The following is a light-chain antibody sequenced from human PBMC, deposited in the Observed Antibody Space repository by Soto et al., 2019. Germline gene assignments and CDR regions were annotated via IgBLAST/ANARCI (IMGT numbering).Light chain of an antibody. Sequence: QSALTQPASVSGSPGQSITISCTGTSSDVGGYNDVSWYQQHPGKAPKLMIYDVSNRPSGVSNRFSGSKSCNTASLTISGLQAEDEADYYCSSYTSSSTLVVFGGGTKLTVL. CDR2: DVS. J-gene: IGLJ2*01. CDR3: SSYTSSSTLVV. CDR1: SSDVGGYND. V-gene: IGLV2-14*01.